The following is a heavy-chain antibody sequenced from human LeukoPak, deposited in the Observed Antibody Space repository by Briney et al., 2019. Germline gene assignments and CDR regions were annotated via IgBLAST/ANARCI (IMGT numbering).Heavy chain of an antibody. D-gene: IGHD5-18*01. J-gene: IGHJ4*02. CDR3: ARLEDTAMVTVDY. CDR2: IYYSGST. CDR1: GGSISSYY. Sequence: PSETLSLTCTVSGGSISSYYWSWIRQPPGKGLEWIGYIYYSGSTNYNPSLKSRVTISVDTSKNQFSLKLSSVTAADTAVYYCARLEDTAMVTVDYWGQGTLVTVSS. V-gene: IGHV4-59*08.